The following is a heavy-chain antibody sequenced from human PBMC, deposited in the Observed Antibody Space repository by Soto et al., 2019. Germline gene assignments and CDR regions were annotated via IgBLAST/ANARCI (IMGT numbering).Heavy chain of an antibody. D-gene: IGHD6-6*01. V-gene: IGHV1-69*13. CDR3: AREGRGSPSYWFDP. CDR2: INPICGRA. CDR1: GYTFSDYY. Sequence: SVKVSCKASGYTFSDYYIHWMRQAPGQGLEWMGWINPICGRAKYAQKFQGRVTITADESTNTAYMELSSLRSEDTAVYYCAREGRGSPSYWFDPWGQGTLVTVSS. J-gene: IGHJ5*02.